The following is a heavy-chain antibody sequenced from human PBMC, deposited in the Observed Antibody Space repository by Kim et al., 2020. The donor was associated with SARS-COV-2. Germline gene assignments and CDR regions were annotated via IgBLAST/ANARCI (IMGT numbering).Heavy chain of an antibody. D-gene: IGHD1-26*01. CDR3: ARGRSNSIVGAAREGQKKYYYYMDV. V-gene: IGHV4-34*01. CDR1: GGSFSGYY. CDR2: INHSGST. J-gene: IGHJ6*03. Sequence: SETLSLTCAVYGGSFSGYYWSWIRQPPGKGLEWIGEINHSGSTNYNPSLKSRVTISVDTSKNQFSLKLSSVTAADTAVYYCARGRSNSIVGAAREGQKKYYYYMDVWGKGTTVTVSS.